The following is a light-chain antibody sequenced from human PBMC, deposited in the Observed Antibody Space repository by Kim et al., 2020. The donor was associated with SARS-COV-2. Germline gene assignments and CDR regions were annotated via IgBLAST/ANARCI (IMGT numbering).Light chain of an antibody. Sequence: SYELTQPPSVSVSPGQTVTITCSGDKLGEKYSSWXQQQRGQAPVLVIYQDTKRPSGIPERFAGSNSGNTATLTISGAQAMDEADYYCQAWDNTWVFGGVT. CDR3: QAWDNTWV. CDR1: KLGEKY. CDR2: QDT. V-gene: IGLV3-1*01. J-gene: IGLJ3*02.